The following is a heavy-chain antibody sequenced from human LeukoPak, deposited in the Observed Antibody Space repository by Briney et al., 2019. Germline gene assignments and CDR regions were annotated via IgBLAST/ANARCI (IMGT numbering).Heavy chain of an antibody. D-gene: IGHD2-2*01. CDR3: ARAPIVVVPTRRPTYFDY. Sequence: PEGFLRLFCSAPGFGLRSYWMSLVRQAPGKGLGWGANIKHDGSEKYYVDSVKGRFTISRDNAQNSLYLQMNSLGAEDTAVYYCARAPIVVVPTRRPTYFDYWGQGTLVTVSS. V-gene: IGHV3-7*01. CDR2: IKHDGSEK. CDR1: GFGLRSYW. J-gene: IGHJ4*02.